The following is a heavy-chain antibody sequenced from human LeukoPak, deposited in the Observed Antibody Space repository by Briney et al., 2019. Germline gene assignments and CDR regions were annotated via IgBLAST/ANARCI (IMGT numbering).Heavy chain of an antibody. CDR1: GGSISSSSYY. CDR3: ARQGWSSASGYYFDY. J-gene: IGHJ4*02. V-gene: IGHV4-39*01. Sequence: SETLSLTCGVSGGSISSSSYYCGWIRQPPGMGLEWVGTIYYSGSTYYNPSLKSRVTISVDTSKNQFSLKLSPVTAADTAVYYCARQGWSSASGYYFDYWGQGTLVTVSS. D-gene: IGHD6-19*01. CDR2: IYYSGST.